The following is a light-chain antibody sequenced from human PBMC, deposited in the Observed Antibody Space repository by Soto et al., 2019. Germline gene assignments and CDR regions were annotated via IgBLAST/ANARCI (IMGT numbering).Light chain of an antibody. CDR1: QFVSTW. CDR2: KAS. CDR3: QQYNSYPWT. Sequence: DIQMTQSPSTLSASVGDGVSITCRASQFVSTWLAWYQQKPGRAPKLLIYKASTLESGVPPRFSGSGSETEFTLTISSLQPDDFATYDCQQYNSYPWTFGQGTKVEIK. V-gene: IGKV1-5*03. J-gene: IGKJ1*01.